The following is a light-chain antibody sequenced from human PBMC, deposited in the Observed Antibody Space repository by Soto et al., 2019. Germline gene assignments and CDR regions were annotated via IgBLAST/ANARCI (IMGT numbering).Light chain of an antibody. CDR2: GVS. V-gene: IGKV3-20*01. Sequence: EIVLTQSPGTLSLSPGERATLSCRTSQSISHKYLAWYQQKPGQAPRLLIHGVSSRATGIPDRFSGSGSGTDFTLIINTLEPEDFAVYYCQLYSGSPWTFGQGTKVDIK. CDR3: QLYSGSPWT. CDR1: QSISHKY. J-gene: IGKJ1*01.